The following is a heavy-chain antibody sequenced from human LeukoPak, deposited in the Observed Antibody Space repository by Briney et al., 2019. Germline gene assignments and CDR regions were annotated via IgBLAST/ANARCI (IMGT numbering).Heavy chain of an antibody. CDR1: GFTFSTYA. J-gene: IGHJ4*02. CDR3: AKHGCSSTRCYTNF. V-gene: IGHV3-23*05. CDR2: IDNSGVSI. D-gene: IGHD2-2*01. Sequence: AGSLRLSCAAAGFTFSTYAMTWARQAPGKGLEWVSAIDNSGVSIYYADSVKGRFTISRDNSEKTLYLQMNSLRAEDTAIYYCAKHGCSSTRCYTNFWGQGILVTVSS.